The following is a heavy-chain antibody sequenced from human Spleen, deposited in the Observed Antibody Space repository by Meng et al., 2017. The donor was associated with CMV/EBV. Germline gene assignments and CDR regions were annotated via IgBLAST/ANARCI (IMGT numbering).Heavy chain of an antibody. CDR2: IYYSGST. V-gene: IGHV4-39*07. CDR1: GGSISSSSYY. J-gene: IGHJ4*02. D-gene: IGHD1-26*01. CDR3: ARLGDSGSYGGRRVYFDY. Sequence: SETLSLTCTVSGGSISSSSYYWGWIRQPPGKGLEWIGSIYYSGSTYYNPSLKSRVTISVDTSKNQFSLKLSSVTAADTAVYYCARLGDSGSYGGRRVYFDYWGQGTLVTVSS.